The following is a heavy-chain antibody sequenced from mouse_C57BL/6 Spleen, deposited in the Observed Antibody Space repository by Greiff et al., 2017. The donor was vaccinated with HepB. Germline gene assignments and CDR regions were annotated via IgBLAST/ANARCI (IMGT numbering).Heavy chain of an antibody. Sequence: EVQLQQSGPELVKPGASVKISCKASGYTFTDYYMNWVKQSHGKSLEWIGDINPNNGGTSYNQKFKGKATLTVDKSSSTAYMELRSLTSEDSAVYYGARDGYDSNYEGDFDYWGQGTTLTVSS. D-gene: IGHD2-5*01. V-gene: IGHV1-26*01. CDR3: ARDGYDSNYEGDFDY. CDR1: GYTFTDYY. CDR2: INPNNGGT. J-gene: IGHJ2*01.